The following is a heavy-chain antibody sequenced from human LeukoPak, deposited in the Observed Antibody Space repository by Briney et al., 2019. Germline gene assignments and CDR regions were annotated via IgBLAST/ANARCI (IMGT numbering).Heavy chain of an antibody. J-gene: IGHJ4*02. Sequence: ASVKVSCKASGYTFTGYYIHWVRQAPGQGLEWMGWINPNNGGTNYAQKFQGRVTMTRDTSISTAYMELSRLRSDDTAVYYCARAQRYYYDSSGYYPNFDYWGQGTLVTVSS. CDR3: ARAQRYYYDSSGYYPNFDY. V-gene: IGHV1-2*02. D-gene: IGHD3-22*01. CDR1: GYTFTGYY. CDR2: INPNNGGT.